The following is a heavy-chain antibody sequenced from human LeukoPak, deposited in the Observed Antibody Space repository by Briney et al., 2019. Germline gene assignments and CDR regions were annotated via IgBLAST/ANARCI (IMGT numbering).Heavy chain of an antibody. CDR1: GFTFSSYS. J-gene: IGHJ6*02. CDR2: ISSSSSYM. V-gene: IGHV3-21*01. D-gene: IGHD3-9*01. CDR3: ARDSGYDILTGYYAAYYYGMDV. Sequence: GGSLRLSCAASGFTFSSYSMNWVRQAPGKGLEWVSSISSSSSYMYYADSVKGRFTISRDNAKNSLYLQMNSLRAEATAVYYCARDSGYDILTGYYAAYYYGMDVWGQGTTVTVSS.